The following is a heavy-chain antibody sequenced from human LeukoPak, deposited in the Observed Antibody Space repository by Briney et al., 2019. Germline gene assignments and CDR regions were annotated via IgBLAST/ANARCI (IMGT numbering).Heavy chain of an antibody. CDR3: AREYPDPTYYDFWSGYYHNWFDP. V-gene: IGHV3-21*01. CDR2: ISSSSSYI. CDR1: GFTFSSHW. D-gene: IGHD3-3*01. J-gene: IGHJ5*02. Sequence: PGGSLRLSCAASGFTFSSHWMSWVRQTPGKGLEWVSSISSSSSYIYYADSVKGRFTISRDNAKNSLYLQMNSLRAEDTVVYYCAREYPDPTYYDFWSGYYHNWFDPWGQGTLVTVSS.